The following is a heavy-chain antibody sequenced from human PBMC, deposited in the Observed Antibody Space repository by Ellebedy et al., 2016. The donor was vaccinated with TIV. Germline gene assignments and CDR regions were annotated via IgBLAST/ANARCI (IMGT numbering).Heavy chain of an antibody. V-gene: IGHV3-9*01. CDR3: AKEGGY. J-gene: IGHJ4*02. D-gene: IGHD3-16*01. CDR1: GFTFDDYA. CDR2: ISWNSGSI. Sequence: GGSLRLXXAASGFTFDDYAMHWVRQAPGKGLEWVSGISWNSGSIGYADSVKGRFTISRDNAKNSLYLQMNSLRAEDTALYYCAKEGGYWGQGTLVTVSS.